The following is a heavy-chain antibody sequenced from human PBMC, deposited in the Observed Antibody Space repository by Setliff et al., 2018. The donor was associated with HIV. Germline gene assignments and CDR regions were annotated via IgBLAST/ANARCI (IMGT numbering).Heavy chain of an antibody. CDR3: ARGKGVGGVVITGGLDV. CDR2: MNPNTGVS. CDR1: GHTFTNVD. J-gene: IGHJ6*03. D-gene: IGHD3-10*01. Sequence: ASVKVSCKASGHTFTNVDIHWLRRATGQGLEWMGWMNPNTGVSGYALKFQARVTMARDTSISTAYMELSSLTSEDTAVYYCARGKGVGGVVITGGLDVWGKGTTVTVS. V-gene: IGHV1-8*01.